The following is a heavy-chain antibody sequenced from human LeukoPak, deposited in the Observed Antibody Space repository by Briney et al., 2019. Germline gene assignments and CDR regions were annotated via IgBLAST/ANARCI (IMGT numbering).Heavy chain of an antibody. CDR3: ATDCSSTYCSLS. CDR2: INSDGSST. Sequence: HPGGSLRLSCAASGFTFSSYWMHRVRQAPGKGLVWVSRINSDGSSTSYADSVKGRFTISRDNSKNTLYLQMSSLRAEDTAVYYCATDCSSTYCSLSWGQGTLVTVSS. D-gene: IGHD2-2*01. J-gene: IGHJ4*02. CDR1: GFTFSSYW. V-gene: IGHV3-74*01.